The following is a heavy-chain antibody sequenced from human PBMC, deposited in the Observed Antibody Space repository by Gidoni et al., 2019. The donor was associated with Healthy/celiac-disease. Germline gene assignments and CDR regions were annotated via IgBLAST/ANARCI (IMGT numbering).Heavy chain of an antibody. Sequence: QVQLVQSGAEVKKPGASVKVSCKASGYTFTRYDINWVRQATGQGLDGMGWMNPNSGNTGYAQKFQGRVTMTRNTSISTAYMELSSLISEDTAVYYCARVGRRFLEWLGRDYYYYGMDVWGQGTTVTVSS. V-gene: IGHV1-8*01. CDR3: ARVGRRFLEWLGRDYYYYGMDV. D-gene: IGHD3-3*01. CDR2: MNPNSGNT. CDR1: GYTFTRYD. J-gene: IGHJ6*02.